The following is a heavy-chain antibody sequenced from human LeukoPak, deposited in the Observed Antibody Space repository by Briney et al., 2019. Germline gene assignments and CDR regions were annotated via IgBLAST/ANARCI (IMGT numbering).Heavy chain of an antibody. CDR2: IIPMFGTA. Sequence: GASVKVSCKASGVTFSGYAISWVRQAPGQGLEWMGGIIPMFGTANYAQKFQGRVTITADNSTNTAYMELSSLTSEDTAVFYCARSNGPIAARPGAPINYYYYYMDVWGKGTTVAVSS. CDR3: ARSNGPIAARPGAPINYYYYYMDV. V-gene: IGHV1-69*06. J-gene: IGHJ6*03. CDR1: GVTFSGYA. D-gene: IGHD6-6*01.